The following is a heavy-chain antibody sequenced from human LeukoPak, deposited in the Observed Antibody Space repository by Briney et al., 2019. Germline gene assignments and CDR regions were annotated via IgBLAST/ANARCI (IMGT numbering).Heavy chain of an antibody. V-gene: IGHV4-38-2*01. J-gene: IGHJ3*02. Sequence: SETLSLTXAVSGYSISSGYYWGWIRQPPGKGLEWIGSIYHSGSTYYNPSLKSRVTISVDTSKNQFSLKLSSVTAADTAVYYCARRDTIYGDYVNDAFDIWGQGTMVTVSS. D-gene: IGHD4-17*01. CDR3: ARRDTIYGDYVNDAFDI. CDR2: IYHSGST. CDR1: GYSISSGYY.